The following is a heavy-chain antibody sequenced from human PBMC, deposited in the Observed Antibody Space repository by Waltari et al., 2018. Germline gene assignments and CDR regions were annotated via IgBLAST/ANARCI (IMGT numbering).Heavy chain of an antibody. CDR1: GFRFRTHC. V-gene: IGHV3-30*02. CDR3: AKGADSSGYYSNWFDP. Sequence: QVQLVESGGGVVHPGGSLILSCPASGFRFRTHCLPWVRQAPGKGLEWVAFVSYDGINKHYADSVKGRFTISKDNSNNMRYLQMNSLRAEDTAVYYCAKGADSSGYYSNWFDPWGQGTLVTVSS. D-gene: IGHD3-22*01. J-gene: IGHJ5*02. CDR2: VSYDGINK.